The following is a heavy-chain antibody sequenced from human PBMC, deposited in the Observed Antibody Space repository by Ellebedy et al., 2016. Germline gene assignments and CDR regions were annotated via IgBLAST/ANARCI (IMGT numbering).Heavy chain of an antibody. Sequence: GSLRLSXAVYGGFFSGYFWAWIRQSPGKGLEWIGEINHSGSTNYNPSLKSRVTISVDTSKNKFSLRMSSVTAADTAVYYCASKDYARLKFDYWGQGTLVTVSS. CDR1: GGFFSGYF. CDR3: ASKDYARLKFDY. CDR2: INHSGST. D-gene: IGHD4-17*01. J-gene: IGHJ4*02. V-gene: IGHV4-34*01.